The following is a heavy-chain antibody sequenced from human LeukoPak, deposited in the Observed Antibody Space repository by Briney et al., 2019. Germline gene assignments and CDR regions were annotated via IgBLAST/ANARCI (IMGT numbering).Heavy chain of an antibody. J-gene: IGHJ3*02. D-gene: IGHD3-22*01. CDR1: GFTVSSNY. CDR3: ARDTYYYDSSGYYNDAFDI. Sequence: GGSLRLSCAASGFTVSSNYMSWVRQAPGKGLEWVSVIYSGGSTYYADSVKGRFTISRDNSKNRVYLQMNSLRAEDTAVYYCARDTYYYDSSGYYNDAFDIWGQGTMVTVSS. CDR2: IYSGGST. V-gene: IGHV3-53*05.